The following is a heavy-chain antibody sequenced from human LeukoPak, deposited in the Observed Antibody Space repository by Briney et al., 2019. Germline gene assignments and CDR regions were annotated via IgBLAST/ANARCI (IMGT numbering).Heavy chain of an antibody. J-gene: IGHJ4*02. CDR1: GFTFSSYS. Sequence: GGSLRLSCAASGFTFSSYSMNWVRQAPGKGLEWVAFIRYDGSNKYYADSVKGRFTISRDNSKNTLYLQMNSLRAEDTAVYYCAKDRPPYSSSSSDYWGQGTLVTVSS. CDR2: IRYDGSNK. CDR3: AKDRPPYSSSSSDY. V-gene: IGHV3-30*02. D-gene: IGHD6-6*01.